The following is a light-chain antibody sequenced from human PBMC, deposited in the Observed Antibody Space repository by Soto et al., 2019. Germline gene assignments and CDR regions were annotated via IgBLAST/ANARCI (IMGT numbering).Light chain of an antibody. V-gene: IGKV3-11*01. CDR2: DAS. J-gene: IGKJ5*01. Sequence: VSTKSPATLSLYPGERATLSCRASQSIRTSLAWYQQKPGQAPRLVIFDASNRANGVPARFGGSGSGTDFTLTINSLEPEDFAVYYCQQRNVWPPITFGQGTRLEI. CDR1: QSIRTS. CDR3: QQRNVWPPIT.